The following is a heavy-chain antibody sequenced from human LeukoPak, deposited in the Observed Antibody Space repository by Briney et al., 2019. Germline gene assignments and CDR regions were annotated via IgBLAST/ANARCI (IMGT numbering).Heavy chain of an antibody. Sequence: SETLSLTCTVSGGSISSYYWSWIRQPAGKGLEWIGYIHYSGSTNYNPSLKSRLIISVDTSKNQFSLKMRSVTAADTAVYFCARHYGDYAFDYWGQGNPVTVSS. V-gene: IGHV4-59*08. CDR3: ARHYGDYAFDY. CDR1: GGSISSYY. D-gene: IGHD4-17*01. CDR2: IHYSGST. J-gene: IGHJ4*02.